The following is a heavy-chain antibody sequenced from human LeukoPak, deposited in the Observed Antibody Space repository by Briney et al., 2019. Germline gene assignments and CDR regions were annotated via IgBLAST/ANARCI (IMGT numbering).Heavy chain of an antibody. V-gene: IGHV3-30*04. D-gene: IGHD6-13*01. CDR2: ISYDGSNK. Sequence: PGGSLRLSCAASGFTFSSYAMHWVRQAPGKGLEWVAVISYDGSNKYYADSVKGRFTISRDNSKNTLYLQTNSLRAEDTAVYYCARDSEQQLTYYFDYWGQGTLVTVSS. CDR3: ARDSEQQLTYYFDY. CDR1: GFTFSSYA. J-gene: IGHJ4*02.